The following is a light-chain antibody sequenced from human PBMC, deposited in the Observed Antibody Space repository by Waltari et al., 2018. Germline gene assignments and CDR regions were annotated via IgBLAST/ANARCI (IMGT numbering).Light chain of an antibody. CDR3: QVWDRSTDQVV. Sequence: SYVFTPPPSVSVAPGQTARLTCGGSNIGAKSVHWNQQRQGQAPVLVVYDNSDRASGISGRFSASNTANTATLTISRGEAGDEADYYCQVWDRSTDQVVFGGGTQLTVL. CDR2: DNS. CDR1: NIGAKS. V-gene: IGLV3-21*02. J-gene: IGLJ7*01.